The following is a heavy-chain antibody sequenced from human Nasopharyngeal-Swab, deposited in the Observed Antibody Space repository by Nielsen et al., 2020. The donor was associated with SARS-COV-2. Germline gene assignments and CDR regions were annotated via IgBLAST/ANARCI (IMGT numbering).Heavy chain of an antibody. CDR1: GFTVSSNY. D-gene: IGHD2-2*01. CDR2: IYSGGST. CDR3: ARREVGCSSTSCYDY. Sequence: GGSLRLSCAASGFTVSSNYMSWVRQAPGKGLEWVSVIYSGGSTYYADSVKGRFTISRDNSKNTLYLQMNSLRAGDTAVYYCARREVGCSSTSCYDYWGQGTLVTVSS. J-gene: IGHJ4*02. V-gene: IGHV3-53*01.